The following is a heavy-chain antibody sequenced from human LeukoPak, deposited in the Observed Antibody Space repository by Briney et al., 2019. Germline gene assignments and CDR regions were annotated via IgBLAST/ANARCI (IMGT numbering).Heavy chain of an antibody. Sequence: SLRLSCTASGFTFGDYAMSWVRQAPGKGLEWVGFIRSKAYGGTTEYAASVKGRFTISRDDSKSIAYLQMNSLKTEDTAVYYCTRVRHIVVVTASDAFDIWGQGTMVTVSS. J-gene: IGHJ3*02. CDR2: IRSKAYGGTT. CDR1: GFTFGDYA. CDR3: TRVRHIVVVTASDAFDI. D-gene: IGHD2-21*02. V-gene: IGHV3-49*04.